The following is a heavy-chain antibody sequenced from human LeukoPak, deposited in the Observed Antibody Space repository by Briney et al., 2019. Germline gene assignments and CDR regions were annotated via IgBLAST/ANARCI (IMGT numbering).Heavy chain of an antibody. CDR1: GFTFSSYG. CDR3: AKYVRAYYYYHYGLDV. J-gene: IGHJ6*02. Sequence: GRSLRLSGAASGFTFSSYGMHWVRQAPGKGLEWVAVIPYDGGNQYYADSVKGRFTISRDNSKNTLYLQMNSLRGEDTAVYYCAKYVRAYYYYHYGLDVWGQGTTVTVSS. CDR2: IPYDGGNQ. D-gene: IGHD3-10*02. V-gene: IGHV3-30*18.